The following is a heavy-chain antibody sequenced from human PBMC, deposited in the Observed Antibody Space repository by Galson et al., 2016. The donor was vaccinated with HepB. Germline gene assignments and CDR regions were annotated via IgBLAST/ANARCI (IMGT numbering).Heavy chain of an antibody. CDR3: ARGQSSSWYKNYLDY. D-gene: IGHD6-13*01. Sequence: QSGAEVKKPGESLKISCKTSGYSFISYWIGWVRQMPGEGLEWMGIIYPGDSDTRYSPSFEGQVTIPADKSISTAYLQWSSLKASDTAMYYCARGQSSSWYKNYLDYWCQGTLVTVSS. CDR2: IYPGDSDT. J-gene: IGHJ4*02. V-gene: IGHV5-51*01. CDR1: GYSFISYW.